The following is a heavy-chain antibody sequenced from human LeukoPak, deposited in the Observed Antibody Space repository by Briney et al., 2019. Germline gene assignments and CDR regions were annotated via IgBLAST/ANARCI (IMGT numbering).Heavy chain of an antibody. CDR3: ERVAERAVSRWYPYYYYGMAV. D-gene: IGHD6-13*01. V-gene: IGHV1-69*13. Sequence: SVKVSCNASGGTFSSYAISWVRQSPGQGLEWMGGIIPIFGTANYAQKFHGRVTITADESTSTAYMELRRLRSEDTAVYYCERVAERAVSRWYPYYYYGMAVCRQGNRVTVS. CDR1: GGTFSSYA. CDR2: IIPIFGTA. J-gene: IGHJ6*02.